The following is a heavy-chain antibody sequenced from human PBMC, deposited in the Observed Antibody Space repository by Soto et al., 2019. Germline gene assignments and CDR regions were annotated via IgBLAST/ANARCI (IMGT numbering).Heavy chain of an antibody. D-gene: IGHD3-10*01. J-gene: IGHJ6*02. CDR1: GFTFNTHG. CDR2: ISYDGSKT. V-gene: IGHV3-30*04. CDR3: ARDSDYHGSGSDYYYYGMDV. Sequence: QVQLMESGGGVVQPGTSLRLSCAASGFTFNTHGMHWVRQAPGKGLERVAVISYDGSKTYYADSVKGRFTISRDNSKNTLYLQRSSLRAEDTAVHYCARDSDYHGSGSDYYYYGMDVWGQGTTVTVSS.